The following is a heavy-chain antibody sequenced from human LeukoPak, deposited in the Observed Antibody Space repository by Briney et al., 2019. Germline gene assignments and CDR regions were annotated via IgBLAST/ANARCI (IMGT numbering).Heavy chain of an antibody. CDR1: GYSFTSYW. CDR2: IYPGDSDT. Sequence: GESLKIPCKGSGYSFTSYWIGWLRQMPGKGLEWMGIIYPGDSDTRYSPSFQGQVTIPADKSISTAYLQWSSLKASDTAMYYCARKPYCSSTSCYGVYWFDPWGQGTLVTVSS. V-gene: IGHV5-51*01. D-gene: IGHD2-2*01. CDR3: ARKPYCSSTSCYGVYWFDP. J-gene: IGHJ5*02.